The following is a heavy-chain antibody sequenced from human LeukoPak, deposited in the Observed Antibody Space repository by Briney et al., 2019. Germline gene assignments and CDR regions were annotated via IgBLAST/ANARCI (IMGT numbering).Heavy chain of an antibody. V-gene: IGHV1-18*01. CDR3: ARAGKRFLGGTKGAGKRDV. Sequence: ASVKVSCKASGGTFSSCAISWVRQAPGQGLEWMGWISAYNGNTNYAQKLQGRVTMTTDTSTSTAYMELRSLRSDDTAVYYCARAGKRFLGGTKGAGKRDVGGKGPRATVPS. J-gene: IGHJ6*03. CDR1: GGTFSSCA. D-gene: IGHD3-3*01. CDR2: ISAYNGNT.